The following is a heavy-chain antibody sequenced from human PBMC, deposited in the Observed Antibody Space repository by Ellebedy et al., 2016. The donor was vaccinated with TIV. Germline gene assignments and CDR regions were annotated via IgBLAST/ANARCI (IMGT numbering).Heavy chain of an antibody. D-gene: IGHD3-22*01. CDR3: AKHRRESSGYHFEN. CDR2: ITGSGSNT. Sequence: GESLKISCVASGFTLSSYAMSWVRQAPGKGLEWVSSITGSGSNTYYADSVKGRFTISRDNSKNTLYVQMNSLRVEDTAVYHCAKHRRESSGYHFENWGQGILVTVSS. V-gene: IGHV3-23*01. J-gene: IGHJ4*02. CDR1: GFTLSSYA.